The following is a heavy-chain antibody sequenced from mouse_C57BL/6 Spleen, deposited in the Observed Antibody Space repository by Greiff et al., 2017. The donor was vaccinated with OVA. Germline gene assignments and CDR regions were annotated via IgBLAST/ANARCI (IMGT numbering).Heavy chain of an antibody. CDR1: GYAFSSSW. Sequence: LQESGPELVRPGASVKISCKASGYAFSSSWMNWVKQRPGKGLEWIGRIYPGNGDTNYNGKFKGKATLPADKYSSTASLQLSSLTSEYSAVYCCARVSGAFLYFEVWGTGTTVTVSA. V-gene: IGHV1-82*01. CDR3: ARVSGAFLYFEV. CDR2: IYPGNGDT. J-gene: IGHJ1*03.